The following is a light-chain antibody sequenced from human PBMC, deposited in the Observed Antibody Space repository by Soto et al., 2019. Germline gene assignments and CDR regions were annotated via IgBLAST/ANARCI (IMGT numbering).Light chain of an antibody. J-gene: IGKJ1*01. CDR1: QSISRW. Sequence: DIQMTQSPSTLSASVGDRVNITCRASQSISRWLAWYQQKPGKAPKLLIYKASSLESGVPSRFSGSGSWTAIPLTNSRLQPDDLATYSCQQSKSFPTFGQGTKGEIK. CDR3: QQSKSFPT. CDR2: KAS. V-gene: IGKV1-5*03.